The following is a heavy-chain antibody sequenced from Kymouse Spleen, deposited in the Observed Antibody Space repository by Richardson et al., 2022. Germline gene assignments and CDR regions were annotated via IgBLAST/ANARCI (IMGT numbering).Heavy chain of an antibody. D-gene: IGHD3-3*01. CDR2: IWYDGSNK. J-gene: IGHJ5*02. CDR1: GFTFSSYG. Sequence: QVQLVESGGGVVQPGRSLRLSCAASGFTFSSYGMHWVRQAPGKGLEWVAVIWYDGSNKYYADSVKGRFTISRDNSKNTLYLQMNSLRAEDTAVYYCARDQSITIFGVVISWFDPWGQGTLVTVSS. CDR3: ARDQSITIFGVVISWFDP. V-gene: IGHV3-33*01.